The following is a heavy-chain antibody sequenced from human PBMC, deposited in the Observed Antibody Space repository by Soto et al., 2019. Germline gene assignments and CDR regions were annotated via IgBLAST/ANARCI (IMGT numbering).Heavy chain of an antibody. J-gene: IGHJ4*02. V-gene: IGHV3-23*01. CDR2: ISGSGGST. D-gene: IGHD2-15*01. CDR3: AKDRLRLGHCSGGSCYISVY. CDR1: GFTFSSYA. Sequence: EVQLLESGGGLVQPGGSLRLSCAASGFTFSSYAMSWVRQAPGKGLEWVSAISGSGGSTYYADSVKGRLTISRDNSKNTLYLQMNSLRAEDTAVYYCAKDRLRLGHCSGGSCYISVYWGQGTLVTVSS.